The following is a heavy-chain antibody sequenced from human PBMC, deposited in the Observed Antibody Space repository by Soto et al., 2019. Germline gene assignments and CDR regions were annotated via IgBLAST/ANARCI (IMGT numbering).Heavy chain of an antibody. CDR2: INHSGST. CDR3: ARTSKFDC. Sequence: QVQLQQWGAGLLKPSETLSLTCAVYCGSFSGYYWSWIRQPPGKGLEWIGEINHSGSTNYNPSLXSXVXXSVDTSKNQFSLKLSSVTAADTAVYYCARTSKFDCWGQGSRVTVSS. D-gene: IGHD6-6*01. V-gene: IGHV4-34*01. J-gene: IGHJ4*02. CDR1: CGSFSGYY.